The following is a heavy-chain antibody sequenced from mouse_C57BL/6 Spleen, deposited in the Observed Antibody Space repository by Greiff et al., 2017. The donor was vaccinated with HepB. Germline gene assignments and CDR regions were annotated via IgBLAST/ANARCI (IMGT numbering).Heavy chain of an antibody. Sequence: QVQLQQSGAELVRPGTSVKVCCKASGYAFTNYLIEWVKQRPGQGLEWIGVINPGSGGTNYNEKFKGKATLTADKSSSTAYMQLSSLTSEDSAVYFCARGDDPYAMDYWGQGTSVTVSS. CDR1: GYAFTNYL. J-gene: IGHJ4*01. V-gene: IGHV1-54*01. CDR2: INPGSGGT. CDR3: ARGDDPYAMDY.